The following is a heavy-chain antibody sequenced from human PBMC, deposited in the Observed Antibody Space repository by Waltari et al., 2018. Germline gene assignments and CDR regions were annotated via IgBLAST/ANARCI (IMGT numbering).Heavy chain of an antibody. J-gene: IGHJ3*02. D-gene: IGHD1-26*01. Sequence: EVQLVESGGSLVQPGRSLRLSCAASGFTFDDYAMPWVRQAPGKGLEWVSGISWNSGSIGYADSVKGRFTISRDNAKNSLYLQMNSLRAEDTALYYCAKLGGVGALHDAFDIWGQGTMVTVSS. CDR2: ISWNSGSI. V-gene: IGHV3-9*01. CDR1: GFTFDDYA. CDR3: AKLGGVGALHDAFDI.